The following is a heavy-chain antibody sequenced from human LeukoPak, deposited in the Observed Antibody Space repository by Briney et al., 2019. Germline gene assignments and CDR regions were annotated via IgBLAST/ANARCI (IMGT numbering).Heavy chain of an antibody. D-gene: IGHD3-10*01. CDR2: IRYDGSNK. CDR3: AKSKDLDYYGSGSQDY. Sequence: GGSLRLSCAASGFTFSSYGMHWVRQAPGKGLEWVAFIRYDGSNKYYADSVKGRFTISRDNSKNTLYLQMNSLRAEDTAVYYCAKSKDLDYYGSGSQDYWGQGTLVTVSS. J-gene: IGHJ4*02. V-gene: IGHV3-30*02. CDR1: GFTFSSYG.